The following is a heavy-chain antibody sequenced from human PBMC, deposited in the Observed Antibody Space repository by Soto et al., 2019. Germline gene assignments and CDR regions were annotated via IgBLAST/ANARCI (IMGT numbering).Heavy chain of an antibody. CDR2: ISGSGGST. CDR1: GFTFSSYA. J-gene: IGHJ4*02. D-gene: IGHD6-13*01. V-gene: IGHV3-23*01. CDR3: AKENGYSSSWFEFDY. Sequence: EVQLLESGGGLVQPGGSLRLSCAATGFTFSSYAMSWVRQAPGKGLEWVSAISGSGGSTYYADSVKGRFTISRDNSKTTLYLQMNSLRAEDTAVYYCAKENGYSSSWFEFDYWGQGTLVTVSS.